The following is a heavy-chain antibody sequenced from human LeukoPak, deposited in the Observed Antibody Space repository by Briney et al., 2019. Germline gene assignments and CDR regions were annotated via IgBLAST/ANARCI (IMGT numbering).Heavy chain of an antibody. CDR3: AKEGIAGAGADYFDY. D-gene: IGHD6-13*01. V-gene: IGHV3-23*01. CDR1: GFTFSSYA. CDR2: ISGSGDRT. J-gene: IGHJ4*02. Sequence: GGSLRLSWVASGFTFSSYAMSWVRQAPGKGLELVSTISGSGDRTDYADSVKGRFTISRDNSKNTLYLQMNRLRAEDTAGYFCAKEGIAGAGADYFDYWGQGTLVTVSS.